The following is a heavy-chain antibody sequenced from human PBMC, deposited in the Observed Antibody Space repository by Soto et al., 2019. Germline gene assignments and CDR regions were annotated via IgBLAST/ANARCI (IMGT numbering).Heavy chain of an antibody. J-gene: IGHJ4*02. V-gene: IGHV3-33*01. CDR3: ARGVPEWELLLEGYFDY. D-gene: IGHD1-26*01. CDR2: IWYDGSNK. Sequence: GGSLRLSCAASGFTFSSYGMHWVRQAPGKGLEWVAVIWYDGSNKYYADSVKGRFTISRDNSKNTLYLQMNSLRAEDTAVYYCARGVPEWELLLEGYFDYWGQGTLVTVSS. CDR1: GFTFSSYG.